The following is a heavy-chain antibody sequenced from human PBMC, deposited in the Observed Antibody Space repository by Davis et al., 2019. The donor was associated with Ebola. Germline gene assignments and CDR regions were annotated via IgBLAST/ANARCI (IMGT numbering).Heavy chain of an antibody. CDR3: ARAGYSSGQARFYSNYGMDV. D-gene: IGHD3-22*01. CDR2: INPNGGST. J-gene: IGHJ6*02. V-gene: IGHV1-46*01. CDR1: GYTFTSFY. Sequence: ASVKVSCKASGYTFTSFYIHWVRQAPGQGLEWMGIINPNGGSTTYAQRFQGRVTMTRDTSISTAYMELSSLRSDDTAVYYCARAGYSSGQARFYSNYGMDVWGQGTTVTVSS.